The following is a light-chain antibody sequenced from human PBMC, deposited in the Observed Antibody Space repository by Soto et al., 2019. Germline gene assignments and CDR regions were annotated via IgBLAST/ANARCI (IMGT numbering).Light chain of an antibody. Sequence: EIVLTQSQATLSLSPGERATLSCRASQSVSIYLAWYQQKPGQAPMLLIYDASNRATGIPARFSGSGSGADFTLTISSLEPEDFAVYYCQQRSNRPPITFGGGTKVEIK. CDR3: QQRSNRPPIT. CDR2: DAS. V-gene: IGKV3-11*01. CDR1: QSVSIY. J-gene: IGKJ4*01.